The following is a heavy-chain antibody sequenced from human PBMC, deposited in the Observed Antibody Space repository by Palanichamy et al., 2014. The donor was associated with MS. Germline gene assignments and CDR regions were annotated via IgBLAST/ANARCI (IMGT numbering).Heavy chain of an antibody. CDR3: ARAAGYFDWLFDY. J-gene: IGHJ4*02. V-gene: IGHV4-39*01. Sequence: QLQLQESGPGLVKPSETLSLTCNVSGGPIINNNYYWGWVRQPPGKGLEWIGSIYHSGSTFYNPSLKSRLTISVDTSKNQFSLKLSSVTAADTAVYYCARAAGYFDWLFDYWGQGTLVTVSS. CDR1: GGPIINNNYY. D-gene: IGHD3-9*01. CDR2: IYHSGST.